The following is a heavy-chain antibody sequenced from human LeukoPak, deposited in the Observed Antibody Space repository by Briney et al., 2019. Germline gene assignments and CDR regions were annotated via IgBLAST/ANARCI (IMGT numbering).Heavy chain of an antibody. J-gene: IGHJ4*02. D-gene: IGHD3-16*01. CDR2: TNSGGTST. Sequence: GESLRLSCATSGFPFSDFSMSWVRQAPGKRLEWISTTNSGGTSTYYAESVKGRFTISRDNSKNTLYLQMHSLRAEDTAIYYCAKVSVCYGCYLDFWGQGTLVTVS. CDR3: AKVSVCYGCYLDF. V-gene: IGHV3-23*01. CDR1: GFPFSDFS.